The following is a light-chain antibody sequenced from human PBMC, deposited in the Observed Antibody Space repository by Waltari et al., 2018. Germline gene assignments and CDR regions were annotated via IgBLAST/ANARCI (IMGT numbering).Light chain of an antibody. V-gene: IGLV3-25*03. Sequence: SYELTQPPSVSVSPGQTAKIPCSGDDLPKQYTCGYQQKPGQAPLLVIYKDTERPSGIPERFSGSSSGTTVTLTISGVQAEDEADYYCLSAYSGGSQGVFGGGTKLTVL. CDR3: LSAYSGGSQGV. CDR2: KDT. CDR1: DLPKQY. J-gene: IGLJ2*01.